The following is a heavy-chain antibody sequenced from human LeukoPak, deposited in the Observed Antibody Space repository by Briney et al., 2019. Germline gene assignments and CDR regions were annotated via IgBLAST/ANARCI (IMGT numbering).Heavy chain of an antibody. Sequence: SQTLPLTCTVSGGSISSGSYYWSWIRQPAGKGLEWIGRIYTSGSTNYNPSLKSRVTISVDTSKNQFSLKLSSVTATDTAVYYCVRVQGGSYGWFDPWGQGTLVTVSS. CDR3: VRVQGGSYGWFDP. D-gene: IGHD1-26*01. CDR1: GGSISSGSYY. CDR2: IYTSGST. J-gene: IGHJ5*02. V-gene: IGHV4-61*02.